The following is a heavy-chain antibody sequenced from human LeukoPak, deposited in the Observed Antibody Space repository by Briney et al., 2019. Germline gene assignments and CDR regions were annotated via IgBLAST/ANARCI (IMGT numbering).Heavy chain of an antibody. CDR2: INHSGST. Sequence: SETLPLTCAVYGGSFSGYYWSWIRQPPGKGLEWIGEINHSGSTNYNPSLKSRVTISVDTSKNQFSLKLSSVTAADTAVYYCARGISKRWLQLWYFDYWGQGTLVTVSS. J-gene: IGHJ4*02. V-gene: IGHV4-34*01. D-gene: IGHD5-24*01. CDR3: ARGISKRWLQLWYFDY. CDR1: GGSFSGYY.